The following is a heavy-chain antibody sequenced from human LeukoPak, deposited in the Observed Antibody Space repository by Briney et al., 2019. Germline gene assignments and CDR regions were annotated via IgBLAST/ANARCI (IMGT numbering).Heavy chain of an antibody. CDR3: ARANSGFEY. CDR1: GGSISSSSYY. V-gene: IGHV4-39*01. Sequence: PSETLSLTCTVSGGSISSSSYYWGWIRQPPRKGLEWIGKIYYRGSTYYNPSLKSRVTMSVDTSKNEFSLKLSSVTAADTAVYYCARANSGFEYWGQGTLVTVSS. J-gene: IGHJ4*02. CDR2: IYYRGST. D-gene: IGHD4/OR15-4a*01.